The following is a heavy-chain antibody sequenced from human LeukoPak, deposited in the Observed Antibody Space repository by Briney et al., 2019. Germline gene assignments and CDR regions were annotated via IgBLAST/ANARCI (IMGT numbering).Heavy chain of an antibody. D-gene: IGHD5-18*01. V-gene: IGHV3-23*01. CDR3: AKNVMVKRYIDY. Sequence: GGSMRLSCAASGFILNNHAMSWVRQAPGKGLQWISVISGSGRTIEYEDSVKGRFTISRDNSKNTPSLQMNSLRVEDTAIYYCAKNVMVKRYIDYWGQGTLVTVSS. CDR2: ISGSGRTI. J-gene: IGHJ4*02. CDR1: GFILNNHA.